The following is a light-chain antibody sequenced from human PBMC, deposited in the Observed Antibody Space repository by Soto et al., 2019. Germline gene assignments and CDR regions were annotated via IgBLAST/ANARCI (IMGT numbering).Light chain of an antibody. J-gene: IGKJ5*01. Sequence: EIVLTQSPATLSLSPGERATLSCRASQSVSSYLAWYQQKPGQAPRFLIYDASNRATGIPARFSGSGSGTDFTLTISSLEPEDFAVYYCQQRSTWPQITFGQGTRLEIK. CDR2: DAS. CDR3: QQRSTWPQIT. CDR1: QSVSSY. V-gene: IGKV3-11*01.